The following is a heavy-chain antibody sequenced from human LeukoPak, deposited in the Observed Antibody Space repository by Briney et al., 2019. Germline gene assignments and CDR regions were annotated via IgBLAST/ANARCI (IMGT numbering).Heavy chain of an antibody. J-gene: IGHJ4*02. D-gene: IGHD2-2*02. V-gene: IGHV3-53*01. CDR1: GFTVSSNY. CDR3: ARLGFVVPAVIFDY. CDR2: IYIGGST. Sequence: PGGSLRLSCAASGFTVSSNYMGWVRQAPGKGLELVSVIYIGGSTYYADSVKGRFIISRDISKNTLYLQMNSLRAEDTAMYYCARLGFVVPAVIFDYWGQGTLVTVSS.